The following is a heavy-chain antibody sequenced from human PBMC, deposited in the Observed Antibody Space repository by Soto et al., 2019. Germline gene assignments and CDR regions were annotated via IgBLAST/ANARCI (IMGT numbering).Heavy chain of an antibody. D-gene: IGHD6-6*01. J-gene: IGHJ4*02. CDR1: GYTFTDYY. V-gene: IGHV1-2*04. CDR2: INPNSGGT. Sequence: QVQLLQSGAEVKKPGASVKVSCTASGYTFTDYYLHWVRQAPGQGLEWMGWINPNSGGTNYAQKFQGWVTMTTDTSVSTAYMERRGLKSDDTAVYYCARGAARDFWGQGTLVTVSS. CDR3: ARGAARDF.